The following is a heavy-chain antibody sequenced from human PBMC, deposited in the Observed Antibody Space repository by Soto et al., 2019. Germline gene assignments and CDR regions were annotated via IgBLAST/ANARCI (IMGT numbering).Heavy chain of an antibody. CDR2: ISYDGSKK. CDR1: GFTFSSYG. D-gene: IGHD3-10*02. Sequence: GGSLRLSCAASGFTFSSYGMHWVRQAPGKGLEWVAVISYDGSKKYYADSVKGRFTISRDNSKNTLSLQMNSLRAEDTAVYYCAEGDLVFGGPTSPRTYYYYGMDVWGQGTTVTVSS. V-gene: IGHV3-30*18. J-gene: IGHJ6*02. CDR3: AEGDLVFGGPTSPRTYYYYGMDV.